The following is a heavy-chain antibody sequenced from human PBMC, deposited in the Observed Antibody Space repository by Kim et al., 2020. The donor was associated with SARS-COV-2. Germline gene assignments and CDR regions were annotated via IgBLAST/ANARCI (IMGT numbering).Heavy chain of an antibody. V-gene: IGHV1-18*04. Sequence: ASVKVSCKASGYTFTDYGISWVRQAPGQGLEWMGWISVYNGDIKYAQKFQGRVTVTTETSTSTAYMELRSLRSDDTAVYYCARDASKYCSRTSCYSGYDYYGMDVWRQGTTVTVSS. CDR1: GYTFTDYG. D-gene: IGHD2-2*02. J-gene: IGHJ6*02. CDR2: ISVYNGDI. CDR3: ARDASKYCSRTSCYSGYDYYGMDV.